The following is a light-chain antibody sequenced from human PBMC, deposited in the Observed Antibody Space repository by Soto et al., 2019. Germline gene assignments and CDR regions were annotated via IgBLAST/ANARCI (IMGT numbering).Light chain of an antibody. J-gene: IGKJ2*01. CDR3: HLYNTYSPT. Sequence: DIQLTQSPSTLSASVGDRVIITCRASQTIGTWLAWYQERPGKATKLLIYKASTLERGVPSRFSGSGSGTEFTLSISNLQPEDFANYYCHLYNTYSPTLGQGTKLDI. CDR2: KAS. CDR1: QTIGTW. V-gene: IGKV1-5*03.